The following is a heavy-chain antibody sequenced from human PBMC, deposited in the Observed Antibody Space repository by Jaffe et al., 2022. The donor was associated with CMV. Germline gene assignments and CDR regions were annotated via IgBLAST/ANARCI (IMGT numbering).Heavy chain of an antibody. CDR3: ARESSIAARPVDY. V-gene: IGHV3-21*01. D-gene: IGHD6-6*01. Sequence: EVQLVESGGGLVKPGGSLRLSCAASGFTFSSYSMNWVRQAPGKGLEWVSSISSSSSYIYYADSVKGRFTISRDNAKNSLYLQMNSLRAEDTAVYYCARESSIAARPVDYWGQGTLVTVSS. CDR1: GFTFSSYS. J-gene: IGHJ4*02. CDR2: ISSSSSYI.